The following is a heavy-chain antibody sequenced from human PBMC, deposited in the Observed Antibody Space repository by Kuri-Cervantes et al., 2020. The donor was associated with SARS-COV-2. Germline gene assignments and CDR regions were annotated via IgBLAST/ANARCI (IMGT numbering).Heavy chain of an antibody. CDR2: INHTGST. CDR3: ARGGVVPVSFDY. Sequence: SETLSLTCAVYGGSFSGYYWSWIRQSPGKGLVWIGEINHTGSTNYNPSLKSRVTISVDTSKNQFSLKLSSVTAADTAVYYCARGGVVPVSFDYWGQGTLVTVSS. V-gene: IGHV4-34*01. CDR1: GGSFSGYY. J-gene: IGHJ4*02. D-gene: IGHD2-21*01.